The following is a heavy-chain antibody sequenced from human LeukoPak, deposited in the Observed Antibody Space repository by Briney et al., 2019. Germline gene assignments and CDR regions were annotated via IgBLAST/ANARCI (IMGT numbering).Heavy chain of an antibody. CDR2: ISSSGVTT. CDR1: GFTFSDYY. CDR3: ARDPGYSYGRRYWYFDL. Sequence: GGSLRLSCAASGFTFSDYYMTWIRQAPGQGLEWISYISSSGVTTYYADSVKGRFTISRDNAKNSLSLFMNSLRAEDTAVYYCARDPGYSYGRRYWYFDLWGRGTLVTVSS. V-gene: IGHV3-11*04. D-gene: IGHD5-18*01. J-gene: IGHJ2*01.